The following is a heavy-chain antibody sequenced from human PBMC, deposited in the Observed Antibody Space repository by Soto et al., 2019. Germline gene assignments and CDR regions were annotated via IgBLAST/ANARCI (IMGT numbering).Heavy chain of an antibody. CDR3: AREPWAADF. D-gene: IGHD3-16*01. Sequence: EVQLVESGGGLVQPGGSLRLSCAASGFTVSTKYMSWVRQAPGKGLEWVSVIYSGGSTFYADSVRGRFTISRDNSKNTVNLQMNSLRAEDTAVYYCAREPWAADFWGQGNPVTVSS. CDR2: IYSGGST. J-gene: IGHJ4*02. CDR1: GFTVSTKY. V-gene: IGHV3-66*01.